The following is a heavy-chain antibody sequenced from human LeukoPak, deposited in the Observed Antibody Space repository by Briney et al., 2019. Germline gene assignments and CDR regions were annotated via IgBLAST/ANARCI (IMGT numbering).Heavy chain of an antibody. CDR3: CSGSYHDAFDV. V-gene: IGHV3-30*02. Sequence: PGGSLRLSCAASGFTFSIYGMHWVRQAPGKGLEWVAFIRYDRSNKYYADSVKGRFTISRDNAKNTLYLQMDSLRAEDTAVYYCCSGSYHDAFDVWGQGTMVTVSS. CDR1: GFTFSIYG. J-gene: IGHJ3*01. D-gene: IGHD3-10*02. CDR2: IRYDRSNK.